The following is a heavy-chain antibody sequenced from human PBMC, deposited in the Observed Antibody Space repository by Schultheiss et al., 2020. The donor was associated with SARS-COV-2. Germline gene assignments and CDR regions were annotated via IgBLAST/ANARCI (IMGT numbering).Heavy chain of an antibody. D-gene: IGHD3-10*01. CDR2: IWYDGSNK. CDR1: GFTFSSYS. J-gene: IGHJ4*02. CDR3: ARDRLGGVGALVY. Sequence: GGSLRLSCAASGFTFSSYSMNWVRQAPGKGLEWVAVIWYDGSNKYYADSVKGRFTISRDNSKNTLYLQMNSLRAEDTAVYYCARDRLGGVGALVYWGQGTLVTVSS. V-gene: IGHV3-33*08.